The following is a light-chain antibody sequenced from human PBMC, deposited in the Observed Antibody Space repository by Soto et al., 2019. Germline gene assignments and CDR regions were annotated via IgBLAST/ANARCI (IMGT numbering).Light chain of an antibody. Sequence: DIVMTQSPDSLAVSLGERATINCKSSQDILYGSNNMNYFAWYQQKPGQPPKLLIYWASTRESGVPDRFSGSGSGTDFTLTISSLQAEDVAVYYCQQYYSTPFTFGQGTKVEIK. V-gene: IGKV4-1*01. CDR2: WAS. J-gene: IGKJ2*01. CDR3: QQYYSTPFT. CDR1: QDILYGSNNMNY.